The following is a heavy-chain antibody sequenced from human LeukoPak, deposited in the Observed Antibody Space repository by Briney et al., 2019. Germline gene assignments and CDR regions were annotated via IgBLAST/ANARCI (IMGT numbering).Heavy chain of an antibody. CDR1: GFTFSSYA. CDR2: ISGSGGST. J-gene: IGHJ6*03. CDR3: AEDPGYCSSTSCYNYYYYYMDV. V-gene: IGHV3-23*01. D-gene: IGHD2-2*03. Sequence: PGGSLRLSCAVSGFTFSSYAMSWVRQAPGKGLEWVSAISGSGGSTYYADSVKGRFTISRDNSKNTLYLQMNSLRAEDTAVYYCAEDPGYCSSTSCYNYYYYYMDVWGEGTTVTVSS.